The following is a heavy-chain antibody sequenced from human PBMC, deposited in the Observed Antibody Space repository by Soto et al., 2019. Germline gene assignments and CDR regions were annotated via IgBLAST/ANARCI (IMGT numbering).Heavy chain of an antibody. CDR1: GFTFSSYA. D-gene: IGHD2-15*01. V-gene: IGHV3-23*01. CDR3: AKGRKVVVAARHVVPFDY. CDR2: ISGSGGST. J-gene: IGHJ4*02. Sequence: GGSLRLSCAASGFTFSSYAMSWVRQAPGKGLEWVSAISGSGGSTYYADSVKGRFTISRDNSKNTLYLQMNSLRAEDTAVYYCAKGRKVVVAARHVVPFDYWGQGTLVTVSS.